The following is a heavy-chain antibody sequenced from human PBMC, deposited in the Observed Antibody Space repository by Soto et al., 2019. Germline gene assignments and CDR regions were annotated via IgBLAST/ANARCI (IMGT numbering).Heavy chain of an antibody. CDR2: IYYSGSS. Sequence: PSETLSLTCTVSSASIISNDHYCCWIRQPPWIGLEWIGSIYYSGSSSYNPSLESRVTLSVDTSKNQFSLKLTSATAADTAVYYCARHVYGDYLGGNWFDPWGQGALVTVSS. D-gene: IGHD4-17*01. V-gene: IGHV4-39*01. CDR3: ARHVYGDYLGGNWFDP. CDR1: SASIISNDHY. J-gene: IGHJ5*02.